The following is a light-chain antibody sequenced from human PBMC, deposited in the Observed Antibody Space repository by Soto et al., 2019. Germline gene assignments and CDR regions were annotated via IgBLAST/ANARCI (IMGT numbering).Light chain of an antibody. CDR3: QERTGWPPWT. CDR2: DAS. V-gene: IGKV3-11*01. Sequence: EIVLTQSPATLSLSPGGRATHSCRASQSVSLSLAWYQQKPGQAPRLLIYDASKRASGFPARFSGSGSGTDFTLTISSLEPEDFAVYYCQERTGWPPWTFGQGTKVEIE. J-gene: IGKJ1*01. CDR1: QSVSLS.